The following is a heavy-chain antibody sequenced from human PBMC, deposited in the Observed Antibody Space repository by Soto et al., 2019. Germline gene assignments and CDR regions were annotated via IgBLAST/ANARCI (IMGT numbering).Heavy chain of an antibody. J-gene: IGHJ4*02. V-gene: IGHV2-70*01. CDR2: IDWDDDK. D-gene: IGHD5-18*01. Sequence: SGPTLVNPTQTLTLSCTFSGFSLSTSGMCVSWIRQPPGKALEWLALIDWDDDKYYSTSLKTRLTISKDTSKNQVVLTMTNMDPVDTATYYCARIPRYSYGSIQSYFDYWGEGTLVTVSS. CDR1: GFSLSTSGMC. CDR3: ARIPRYSYGSIQSYFDY.